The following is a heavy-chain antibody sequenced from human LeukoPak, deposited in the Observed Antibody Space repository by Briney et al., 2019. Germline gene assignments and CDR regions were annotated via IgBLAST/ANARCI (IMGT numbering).Heavy chain of an antibody. J-gene: IGHJ6*03. CDR2: MDYSGNP. CDR1: SGSIISSSHY. V-gene: IGHV4-39*01. CDR3: ARSTVATIRGGYSSGPYYYYMDV. D-gene: IGHD5-12*01. Sequence: PSETLSLTCSVSSGSIISSSHYWGWICQSPGKGLEWIGSMDYSGNPYYLPSLKSRVIISVDTSENQFSLKLRYVTAADTAVYYCARSTVATIRGGYSSGPYYYYMDVWGKGTTVTVSS.